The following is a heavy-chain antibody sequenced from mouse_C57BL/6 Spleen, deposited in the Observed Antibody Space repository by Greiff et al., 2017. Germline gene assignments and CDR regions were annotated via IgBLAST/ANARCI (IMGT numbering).Heavy chain of an antibody. V-gene: IGHV1-74*01. CDR1: GYTFTSYW. Sequence: QVPLQQPGAELVKPGASVKVSCKASGYTFTSYWMHWVKQRPGQGLEWIGRIHPSDSDTNYNQKFKGKATLTVDKSSSTAYMQLSSLTSADSAVYYCAILVTGGAWFAYWGQGTLVTVSA. D-gene: IGHD2-2*01. CDR2: IHPSDSDT. J-gene: IGHJ3*01. CDR3: AILVTGGAWFAY.